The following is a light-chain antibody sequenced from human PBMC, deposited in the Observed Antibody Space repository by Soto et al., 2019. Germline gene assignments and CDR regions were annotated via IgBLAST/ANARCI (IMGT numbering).Light chain of an antibody. CDR1: SSNIGSNT. V-gene: IGLV1-44*01. CDR3: AAWDDSLNGWV. Sequence: QPVLTQPPSASGTPGQRVTISCSGSSSNIGSNTVNWYQQLPGTAPKLLIYSNNQRPSGVPDRFSGSKSGTSASLAISGVQSEDEADYYCAAWDDSLNGWVFGGGTKVTVL. CDR2: SNN. J-gene: IGLJ3*02.